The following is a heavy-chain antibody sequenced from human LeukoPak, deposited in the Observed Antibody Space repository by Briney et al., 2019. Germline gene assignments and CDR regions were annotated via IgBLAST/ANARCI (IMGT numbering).Heavy chain of an antibody. D-gene: IGHD1-26*01. Sequence: GGSLRLSCAASGFTFSTYGMSWVRQAPGKGLEWVSGIVGSGDSTYYADPVKGRFTISRDNSKNTLYLQMNSLRAEDTAVFYCAKIAETSGSYGQGYDYWGQGTLVTVSS. CDR2: IVGSGDST. CDR1: GFTFSTYG. J-gene: IGHJ4*02. CDR3: AKIAETSGSYGQGYDY. V-gene: IGHV3-23*01.